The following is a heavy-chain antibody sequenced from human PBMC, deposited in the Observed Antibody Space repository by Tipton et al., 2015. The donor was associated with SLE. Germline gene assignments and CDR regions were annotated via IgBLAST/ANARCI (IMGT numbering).Heavy chain of an antibody. V-gene: IGHV4-61*02. CDR2: FYTSGRT. J-gene: IGHJ6*02. D-gene: IGHD2-15*01. Sequence: TLSLTCTVSGGSISSGSSYWSWIRQSAGKGLEWIGSFYTSGRTNYNPALKSRVTISVDTSKNQLSLKLSSVTAADTAVYYCAAVAASRYYYGMDVWGQGTTVTVSS. CDR1: GGSISSGSSY. CDR3: AAVAASRYYYGMDV.